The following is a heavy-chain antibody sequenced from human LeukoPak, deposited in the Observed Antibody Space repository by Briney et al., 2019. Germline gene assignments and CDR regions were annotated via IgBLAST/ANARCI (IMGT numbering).Heavy chain of an antibody. V-gene: IGHV4-39*01. CDR2: IYYSGST. Sequence: SETLSLTCTVSGASINSSSYYWGWIRQPPGKGLEWIGTIYYSGSTYYNPSLKSRVTISVDTSKNQFSLKLSSVTAADTAVYYCARVPTVTFFDYWGQGTPVTVSS. CDR3: ARVPTVTFFDY. CDR1: GASINSSSYY. J-gene: IGHJ4*02. D-gene: IGHD4-17*01.